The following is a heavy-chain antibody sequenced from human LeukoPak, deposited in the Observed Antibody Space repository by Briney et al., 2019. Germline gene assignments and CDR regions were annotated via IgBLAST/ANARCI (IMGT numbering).Heavy chain of an antibody. V-gene: IGHV4-30-2*01. Sequence: PSQTLSLTCTVSGGSISSGGYYWSWIRQPPGKGLEWIGYIYHSGSTYYNPSLKSRVTISVDRSKNQFSLKLSSVTAADTAVHYCARGRDYSNYGDPYYFDYWGQGTLVTVSS. CDR2: IYHSGST. CDR3: ARGRDYSNYGDPYYFDY. CDR1: GGSISSGGYY. D-gene: IGHD4-11*01. J-gene: IGHJ4*02.